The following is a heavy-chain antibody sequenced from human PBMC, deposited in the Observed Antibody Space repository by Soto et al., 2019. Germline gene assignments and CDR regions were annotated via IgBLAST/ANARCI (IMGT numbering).Heavy chain of an antibody. V-gene: IGHV4-31*03. Sequence: QVQLQESGPGLVKPSQTLSLTCTVSGGSISNVDSYWHWIRQHPVKGLEWIGYIHYSGTTLYNPSLKSRITISVDTSNNQFSLNLSSVTAADTAMYYCARTTQGFDFWGQGTLVTVSS. CDR2: IHYSGTT. CDR1: GGSISNVDSY. J-gene: IGHJ4*02. D-gene: IGHD4-17*01. CDR3: ARTTQGFDF.